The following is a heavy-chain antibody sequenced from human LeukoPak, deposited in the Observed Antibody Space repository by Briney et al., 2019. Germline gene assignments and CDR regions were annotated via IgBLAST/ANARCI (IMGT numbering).Heavy chain of an antibody. Sequence: GRSLRLSCAASGFTFSSYGMHWVRQAPGKGLEWVAVIWYDGSNEYYADSVKGRFTISRDNSKNTLYLQMNSLRAEDTAVYYCARDYYDSSGYLPDFYYYYYGMDVWGQGTTVTVSS. CDR3: ARDYYDSSGYLPDFYYYYYGMDV. D-gene: IGHD3-22*01. J-gene: IGHJ6*02. CDR2: IWYDGSNE. CDR1: GFTFSSYG. V-gene: IGHV3-33*01.